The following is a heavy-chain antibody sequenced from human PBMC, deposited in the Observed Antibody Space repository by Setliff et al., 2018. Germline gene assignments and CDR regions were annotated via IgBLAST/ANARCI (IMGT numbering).Heavy chain of an antibody. CDR2: VYHRGST. V-gene: IGHV4-38-2*02. CDR1: NFSLTSGFF. J-gene: IGHJ6*03. Sequence: TAETLSLTCTVSNFSLTSGFFWAWVRQPPGKGLEWIATVYHRGSTDYKPSLKSRATISVDTSKNQFSLKLTSMTAADTAVYFCAREGRSSTRGWYMDAWGKGTSVTVPS. D-gene: IGHD2-2*01. CDR3: AREGRSSTRGWYMDA.